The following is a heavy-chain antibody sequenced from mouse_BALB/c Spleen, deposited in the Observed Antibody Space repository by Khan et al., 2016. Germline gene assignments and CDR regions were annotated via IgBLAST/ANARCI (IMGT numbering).Heavy chain of an antibody. CDR3: TRFRDYDEVYYAMDY. CDR1: GFTFSNYW. Sequence: EVQLQESGGGLVQPGGSMKLSCVASGFTFSNYWMNWVRQSPEKGLEWVAEIRLKSNNYATHYAESVKGRFTISRDDSKSSVYLQMNNLRAEDTGIYYCTRFRDYDEVYYAMDYWGQGTSVTVSS. J-gene: IGHJ4*01. D-gene: IGHD2-4*01. CDR2: IRLKSNNYAT. V-gene: IGHV6-6*02.